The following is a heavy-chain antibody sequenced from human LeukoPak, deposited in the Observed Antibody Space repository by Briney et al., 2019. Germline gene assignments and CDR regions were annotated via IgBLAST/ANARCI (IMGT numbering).Heavy chain of an antibody. D-gene: IGHD5-18*01. J-gene: IGHJ4*02. V-gene: IGHV1-46*01. Sequence: SVKVSCKASGYTFTSYYMQWVRQAPGQGLEWMGLINPSGGSTSYAQKFQGRVSMTRDTSTSTVYMELSSLRSEDTAVYYCARSQGGAYSYGTDYWGQGTLVSVSS. CDR1: GYTFTSYY. CDR2: INPSGGST. CDR3: ARSQGGAYSYGTDY.